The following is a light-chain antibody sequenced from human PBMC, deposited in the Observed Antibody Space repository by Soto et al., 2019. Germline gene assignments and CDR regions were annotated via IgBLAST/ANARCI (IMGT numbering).Light chain of an antibody. CDR2: AAS. J-gene: IGKJ3*01. CDR3: QQYYSYSFT. V-gene: IGKV1-8*01. CDR1: QGISSY. Sequence: AIRMTQSPSSFSASTGDRVTITCRASQGISSYLAWYQQKPWKAPKLLIYAASTLQSGVPSRFSGSGSGTDFTLTISCLQSEDFATYYCQQYYSYSFTFGPGTKVDIK.